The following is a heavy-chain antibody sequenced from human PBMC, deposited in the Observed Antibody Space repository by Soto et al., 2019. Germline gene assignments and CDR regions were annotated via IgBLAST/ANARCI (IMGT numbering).Heavy chain of an antibody. Sequence: SLRLSCAASGFSVSSNYMSWVRQAPGKGLEWVSVIYSGGSTYYADSAKGRFTISRDNSKNTLYLQMNSLRAEDTAVYYCARTKVESGAVDAFDIWGQGTMVTVSS. CDR3: ARTKVESGAVDAFDI. D-gene: IGHD3-3*01. J-gene: IGHJ3*02. CDR1: GFSVSSNY. V-gene: IGHV3-53*01. CDR2: IYSGGST.